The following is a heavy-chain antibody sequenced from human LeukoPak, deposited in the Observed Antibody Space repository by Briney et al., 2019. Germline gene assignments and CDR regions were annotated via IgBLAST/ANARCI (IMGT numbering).Heavy chain of an antibody. CDR1: GYTFTSYP. V-gene: IGHV7-4-1*02. D-gene: IGHD6-13*01. CDR2: INTNIGNP. CDR3: ARVQQLPSLNHYYYYYYMDV. J-gene: IGHJ6*03. Sequence: ASVKVSCKASGYTFTSYPLNWVRQAPGQGLEWMGWINTNIGNPTYAQGFTGRFVFSLDTSVNTAYLQISSLKAEDTAVYYCARVQQLPSLNHYYYYYYMDVWGKGTTVTVSS.